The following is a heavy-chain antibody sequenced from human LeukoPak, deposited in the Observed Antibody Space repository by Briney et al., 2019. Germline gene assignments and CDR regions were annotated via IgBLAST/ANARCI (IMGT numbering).Heavy chain of an antibody. D-gene: IGHD3-10*01. V-gene: IGHV4-34*01. CDR1: GVSLNGYY. CDR3: ARAYYSTSWFPH. Sequence: SETLSLACAVSGVSLNGYYWGWIRQTPGKGLEWIGEINHSGRTNYNPSLKSRVTISADTSKNQFSLELRSVTAADTAVYYCARAYYSTSWFPHWGQGALVTVSS. J-gene: IGHJ5*02. CDR2: INHSGRT.